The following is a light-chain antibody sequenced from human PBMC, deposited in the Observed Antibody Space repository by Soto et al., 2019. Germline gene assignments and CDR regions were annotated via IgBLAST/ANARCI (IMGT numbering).Light chain of an antibody. CDR1: SSDIGAYNF. V-gene: IGLV2-14*03. CDR3: TSWTTSTTRI. J-gene: IGLJ2*01. Sequence: QSVLTQPASVSGSPGQSITISCTGTSSDIGAYNFVSWYQQHPGKAPKLMLYDVNIRPSGGSNRFSGSKSGNTASLTISGLQAEDEADYYCTSWTTSTTRIFGGGTKLTVL. CDR2: DVN.